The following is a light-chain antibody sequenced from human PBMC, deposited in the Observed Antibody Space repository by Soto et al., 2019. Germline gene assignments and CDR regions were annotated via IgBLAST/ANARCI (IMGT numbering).Light chain of an antibody. CDR2: DAS. CDR3: QHRSSWPVS. Sequence: TQAPAPLSVSPGERATLSFMASHSVSSNLAWYQQKPGQAPRLLIYDASNRATGIPARFSGSGSGTDFTLTISSLEPEDFAVYYCQHRSSWPVSFGQGTRLEIK. V-gene: IGKV3-11*01. CDR1: HSVSSN. J-gene: IGKJ5*01.